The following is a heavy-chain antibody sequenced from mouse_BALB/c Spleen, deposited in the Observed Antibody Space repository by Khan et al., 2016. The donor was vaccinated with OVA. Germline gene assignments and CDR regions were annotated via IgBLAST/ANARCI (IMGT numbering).Heavy chain of an antibody. V-gene: IGHV5-6*01. J-gene: IGHJ3*01. CDR3: ASHLTGSFAY. CDR1: GFTFSSYS. D-gene: IGHD4-1*01. CDR2: ISSGGDYT. Sequence: EVKLMESGGDLVEPGGSLKLSCAASGFTFSSYSMSWVRQTPDKRLEWVATISSGGDYTYYPDNVKGRFTISRDNAKNTLYLQMSSLKSEDTAMYYCASHLTGSFAYWGQGTLVTVSA.